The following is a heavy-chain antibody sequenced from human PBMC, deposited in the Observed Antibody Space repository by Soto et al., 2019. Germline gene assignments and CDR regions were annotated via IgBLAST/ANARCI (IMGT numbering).Heavy chain of an antibody. V-gene: IGHV3-23*01. D-gene: IGHD1-26*01. CDR3: ARYQELQSTYYYYYYMDV. CDR2: ISGSGGST. J-gene: IGHJ6*03. Sequence: EVQLLESGGGLVQPGGSLRLSCAASGFTFSSYAMSWVRQAPGKGLEWVSAISGSGGSTYYADSVKGRFTISRDNSKNTLHLQINSLRAADTAVDYCARYQELQSTYYYYYYMDVWGKGTTVTVSS. CDR1: GFTFSSYA.